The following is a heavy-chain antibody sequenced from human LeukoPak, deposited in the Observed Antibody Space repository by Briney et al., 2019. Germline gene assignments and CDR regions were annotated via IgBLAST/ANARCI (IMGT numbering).Heavy chain of an antibody. Sequence: ASVKVSCKASGYSFTNYAINWVRQAPGQGLEWMGWINTNTGNPTYAQGFTGRFVFSLDTSVSTAYLQISSLKAEDTAVYYCAREGIVVVPAAMGYYYMDVWGKGTTVTVSS. CDR3: AREGIVVVPAAMGYYYMDV. CDR2: INTNTGNP. D-gene: IGHD2-2*01. CDR1: GYSFTNYA. J-gene: IGHJ6*03. V-gene: IGHV7-4-1*02.